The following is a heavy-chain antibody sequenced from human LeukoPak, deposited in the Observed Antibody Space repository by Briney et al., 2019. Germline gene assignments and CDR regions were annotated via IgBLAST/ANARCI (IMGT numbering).Heavy chain of an antibody. Sequence: PSETLSLTCTVSGGSISSYYWSWIRQPPGKGLEWIGYIYYSGSTNYNPSLKSRVTISVDTSKNQFSLKLSSVTAADTAVYYCAKTVMLAVAGRGYFDFWGQGTLVTVSS. V-gene: IGHV4-59*01. J-gene: IGHJ4*02. D-gene: IGHD6-19*01. CDR1: GGSISSYY. CDR2: IYYSGST. CDR3: AKTVMLAVAGRGYFDF.